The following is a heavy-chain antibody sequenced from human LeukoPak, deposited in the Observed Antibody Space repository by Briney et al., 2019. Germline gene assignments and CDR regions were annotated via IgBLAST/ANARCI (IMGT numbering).Heavy chain of an antibody. J-gene: IGHJ6*03. V-gene: IGHV3-48*04. CDR2: ISSSGTTI. CDR3: VRDFEVPAAAPDYYYFYYMDV. CDR1: GFTFSVYG. D-gene: IGHD2-2*01. Sequence: GALRLSCAVSGFTFSVYGMNWVRQAPGKGLEWLSHISSSGTTIYYADSVKGRFTVSRDNVENSLFLQMNSLRVDDTAVYYCVRDFEVPAAAPDYYYFYYMDVWGTGTTVTVSS.